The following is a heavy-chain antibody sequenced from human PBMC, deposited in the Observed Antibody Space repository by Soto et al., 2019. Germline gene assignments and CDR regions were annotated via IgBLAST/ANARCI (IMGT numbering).Heavy chain of an antibody. CDR1: GGSISSAGYY. CDR3: ARSGPTYGDNGYYYYYMDV. D-gene: IGHD4-17*01. J-gene: IGHJ6*03. CDR2: IYYSGST. V-gene: IGHV4-31*03. Sequence: SETLSLTCTVSGGSISSAGYYWSWIRQHPGKGLEWIGYIYYSGSTYYNPSLKSRVTISVDTSKNQFSLKLSSVTAADTAVYYCARSGPTYGDNGYYYYYMDVWGKGTTVTVSS.